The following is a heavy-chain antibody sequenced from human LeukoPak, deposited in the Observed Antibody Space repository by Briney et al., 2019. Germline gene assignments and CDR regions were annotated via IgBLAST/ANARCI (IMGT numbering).Heavy chain of an antibody. J-gene: IGHJ3*02. CDR3: ARLEEAITSIGMTDAFDI. Sequence: SETLSLTCAVYGGSFSGYYWSWIRQPPGKVLEWIGEINHSGSTNYNPSLKSRVTISVDTSKNQFSLKLSSVTAADTAVYYCARLEEAITSIGMTDAFDIWGQGTMVTVSS. D-gene: IGHD5-12*01. CDR2: INHSGST. V-gene: IGHV4-34*01. CDR1: GGSFSGYY.